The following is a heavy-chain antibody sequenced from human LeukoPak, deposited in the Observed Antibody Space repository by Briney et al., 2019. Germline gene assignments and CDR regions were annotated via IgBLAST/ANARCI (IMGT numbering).Heavy chain of an antibody. D-gene: IGHD5-24*01. J-gene: IGHJ4*02. CDR1: GFTFSSSW. V-gene: IGHV3-7*03. Sequence: GGSLRLSCAASGFTFSSSWMTWVRQAPGKGLEWVASIREDGSQKSAVDSVRGRFTIARDNAKNSVYLQMDSLRAEDTAVYYCAKSGYNRFDYWGQGTLVTVSS. CDR3: AKSGYNRFDY. CDR2: IREDGSQK.